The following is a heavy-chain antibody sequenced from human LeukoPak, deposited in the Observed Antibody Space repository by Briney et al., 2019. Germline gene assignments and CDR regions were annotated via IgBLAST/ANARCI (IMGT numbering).Heavy chain of an antibody. D-gene: IGHD1-26*01. CDR2: IYHSGST. CDR3: ARESIEVGASYYFDY. Sequence: SETLSLTCTVSSASISSSPYFWGWIRQSPGKGLEWIGSIYHSGSTYYNPSLKSRVTISVDASKNQFSLKLSSVTAADTAVYYCARESIEVGASYYFDYWGQGTLVTVSS. V-gene: IGHV4-39*07. CDR1: SASISSSPYF. J-gene: IGHJ4*02.